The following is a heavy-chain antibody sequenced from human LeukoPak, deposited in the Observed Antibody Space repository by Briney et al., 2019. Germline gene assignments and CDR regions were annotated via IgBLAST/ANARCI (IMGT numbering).Heavy chain of an antibody. CDR1: GGSISSGSYN. Sequence: SQTLSLTCTVSGGSISSGSYNWSWIRQPAGKGLEWIGHIYTSRSTDYNPSLKSRVTISVDTSKNQFSLKLSSVTAADTAVYYCARNRVTTPGAFDVWGQGTMVTVSS. CDR2: IYTSRST. V-gene: IGHV4-61*09. D-gene: IGHD1-1*01. CDR3: ARNRVTTPGAFDV. J-gene: IGHJ3*01.